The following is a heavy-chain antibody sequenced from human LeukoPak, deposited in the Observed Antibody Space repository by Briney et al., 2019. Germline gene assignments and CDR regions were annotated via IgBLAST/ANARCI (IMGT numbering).Heavy chain of an antibody. Sequence: SVKVSCKASGGTFSSYAISWVRQAPGQGLEWMGRIIPIFGIANYAQKFQGRVTITADKSTSTAYMELSSLRSEDTAAYYCARDPVVATTGPYYYYGMGVWGQGTTVTVSS. CDR3: ARDPVVATTGPYYYYGMGV. D-gene: IGHD5-12*01. V-gene: IGHV1-69*04. CDR2: IIPIFGIA. CDR1: GGTFSSYA. J-gene: IGHJ6*02.